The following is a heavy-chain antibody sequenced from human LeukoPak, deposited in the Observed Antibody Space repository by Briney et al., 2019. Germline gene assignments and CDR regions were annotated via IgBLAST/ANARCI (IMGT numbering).Heavy chain of an antibody. J-gene: IGHJ5*02. CDR1: GFTFSSYT. CDR2: IISSSSYI. V-gene: IGHV3-21*01. CDR3: ARDTVNGPFVISLDL. Sequence: GGSLRLSCAASGFTFSSYTMNWVRQAPGKGLEWVSSIISSSSYIYYADSVKGRFTISRDNAKNSLYLQMNSLRDEDTAVYYCARDTVNGPFVISLDLWGQGALVTVSS. D-gene: IGHD2-8*01.